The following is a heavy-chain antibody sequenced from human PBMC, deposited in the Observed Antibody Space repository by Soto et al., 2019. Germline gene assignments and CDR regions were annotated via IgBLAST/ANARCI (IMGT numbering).Heavy chain of an antibody. D-gene: IGHD6-19*01. V-gene: IGHV3-48*01. CDR2: ISSSSSTI. J-gene: IGHJ5*02. CDR3: ARDTGSGWYPNWFDP. Sequence: GGSLRLSCAASGFTFSSYSMNWVRQAPGKGLEWASYISSSSSTIYYADSVKGRSTISRDNAKNSLYLQMNSLRAEDTAVYYCARDTGSGWYPNWFDPWGQGTLVTVSS. CDR1: GFTFSSYS.